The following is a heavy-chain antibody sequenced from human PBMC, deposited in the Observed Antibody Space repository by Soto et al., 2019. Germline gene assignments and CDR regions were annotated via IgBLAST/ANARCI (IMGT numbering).Heavy chain of an antibody. D-gene: IGHD2-2*01. CDR2: ISYDGSNK. V-gene: IGHV3-30*18. CDR1: GFTFSSYG. J-gene: IGHJ3*02. Sequence: QVQLVESGGGVVQPGRSLRLSCAASGFTFSSYGMHWVRQAPGKGLEWVAVISYDGSNKYYADSVKGRFTISRDNSKNTVYRQMIRLRAEDTAVYYCAKGGIGYCSSTRCQKGGAFDIWGQGTMVTVSS. CDR3: AKGGIGYCSSTRCQKGGAFDI.